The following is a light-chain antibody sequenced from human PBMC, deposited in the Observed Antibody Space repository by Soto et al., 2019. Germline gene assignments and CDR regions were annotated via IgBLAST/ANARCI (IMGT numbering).Light chain of an antibody. J-gene: IGLJ2*01. Sequence: QSALTQPPSASGTPGQRVTISCSGSSSNIGSKTVNWYQQLPGTAPKLLIYSNNQRPSGVPDRFSGSKSGTSASLAISGLQSEDGADYYCAAWDDSLNGVVFGGGTKVTVL. CDR1: SSNIGSKT. CDR3: AAWDDSLNGVV. CDR2: SNN. V-gene: IGLV1-44*01.